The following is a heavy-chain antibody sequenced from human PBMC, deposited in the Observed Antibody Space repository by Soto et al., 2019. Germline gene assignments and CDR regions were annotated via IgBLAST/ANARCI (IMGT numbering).Heavy chain of an antibody. Sequence: GGSLRLSCAASGFTFRSYAMSWVRQAPGTGLEWVSAISSAGDRTYYADSVKGRVTISRDNSENTLYLQMSSLRPEDTAVFYCVKEGTPVPYFDYWGQGALVTVSS. CDR1: GFTFRSYA. J-gene: IGHJ4*02. D-gene: IGHD1-1*01. CDR3: VKEGTPVPYFDY. CDR2: ISSAGDRT. V-gene: IGHV3-23*01.